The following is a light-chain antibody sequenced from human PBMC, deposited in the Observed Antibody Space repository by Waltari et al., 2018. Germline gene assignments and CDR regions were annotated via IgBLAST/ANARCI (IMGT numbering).Light chain of an antibody. CDR2: GKS. CDR1: QRISSE. CDR3: QQYNNWPLT. J-gene: IGKJ4*01. V-gene: IGKV3-15*01. Sequence: ETVVTQSPATLSVYPGERATLPCRASQRISSELAWYQQKPGQAPRLLISGKSTSATGIPARFSGSGSGTEFTLTISSLQSEDFAVYYCQQYNNWPLTFGGGTKLEIK.